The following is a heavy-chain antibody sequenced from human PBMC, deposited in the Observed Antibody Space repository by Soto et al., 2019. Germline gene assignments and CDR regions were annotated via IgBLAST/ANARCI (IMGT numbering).Heavy chain of an antibody. CDR1: GFTFSSYA. Sequence: GGSLRLSCAASGFTFSSYAMSWVRQAPGKGLEWVSAISGSGGSTYYADSVKGRFTISRDNSKNTLYRQMNSLRAEDTAVYYCAKVPYTRAYYYDSSGYYYDDYWGQGTLVTVSS. J-gene: IGHJ4*02. CDR3: AKVPYTRAYYYDSSGYYYDDY. CDR2: ISGSGGST. V-gene: IGHV3-23*01. D-gene: IGHD3-22*01.